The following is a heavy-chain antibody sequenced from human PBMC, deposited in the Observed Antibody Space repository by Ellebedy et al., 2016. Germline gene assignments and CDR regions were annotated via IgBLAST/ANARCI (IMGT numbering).Heavy chain of an antibody. V-gene: IGHV5-51*01. Sequence: GGSLRLSCKASGYSFTSNWIGWVRQLPGKGLEWMGIVYPDDSDTNYSPSFQGRVTISADKSISTAYLQWRSLKASDTAMYYCAAAPTYSYGFHWGQGTLVTVSP. CDR3: AAAPTYSYGFH. D-gene: IGHD5-18*01. J-gene: IGHJ4*02. CDR2: VYPDDSDT. CDR1: GYSFTSNW.